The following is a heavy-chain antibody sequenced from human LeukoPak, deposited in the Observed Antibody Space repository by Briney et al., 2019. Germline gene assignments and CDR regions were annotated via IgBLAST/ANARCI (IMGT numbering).Heavy chain of an antibody. J-gene: IGHJ4*02. CDR3: GGYSYGYNPVY. D-gene: IGHD5-18*01. CDR2: IKQDGSEK. V-gene: IGHV3-7*01. CDR1: GFTFSSYG. Sequence: GGSLRLSCAASGFTFSSYGMSWVRQAPGKGLEWVANIKQDGSEKYYVDSVKGRFTISRDNAKNSLYLQMNSLRAEDTAVYYCGGYSYGYNPVYWGQGTLVTVSS.